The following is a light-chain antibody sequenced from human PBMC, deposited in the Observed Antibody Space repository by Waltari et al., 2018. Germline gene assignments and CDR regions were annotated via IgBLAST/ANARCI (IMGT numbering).Light chain of an antibody. CDR3: QQRRNWPLT. CDR2: DAS. V-gene: IGKV3-11*01. J-gene: IGKJ4*01. Sequence: SCRASHSVSWYLAWYQQRPGQAPRLLIYDASSRATGIPARFSGSGSETDFTLTISSLEPEDSAVYYCQQRRNWPLTFGGGTKVEIK. CDR1: HSVSWY.